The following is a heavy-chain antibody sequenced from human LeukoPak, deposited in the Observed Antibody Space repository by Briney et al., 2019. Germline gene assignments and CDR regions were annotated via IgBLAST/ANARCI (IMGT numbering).Heavy chain of an antibody. D-gene: IGHD2-2*02. CDR2: MNPNSGNT. CDR3: ARSYRAAIGWFDP. CDR1: GYTFTSYD. Sequence: ASVKVSCKASGYTFTSYDINWVRPATGQGLEWMGWMNPNSGNTGYAQKFQGRVTITRNTSISTAYMELSSLRSEDTAVYYCARSYRAAIGWFDPWGQGTLVTVSS. V-gene: IGHV1-8*03. J-gene: IGHJ5*02.